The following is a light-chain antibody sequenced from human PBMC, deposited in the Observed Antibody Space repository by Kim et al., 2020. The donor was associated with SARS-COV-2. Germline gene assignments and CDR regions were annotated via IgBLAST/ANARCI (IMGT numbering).Light chain of an antibody. V-gene: IGKV3-20*01. CDR3: QQYGSSLYS. Sequence: LSPGERATLSCRARQSVSSSYLAWYQQKPGQAPRLLIYGASSRATGIPDRFSGSGSGTDFTLTISRLEPEDFAVYYCQQYGSSLYSFGQGTKLEI. CDR1: QSVSSSY. J-gene: IGKJ2*03. CDR2: GAS.